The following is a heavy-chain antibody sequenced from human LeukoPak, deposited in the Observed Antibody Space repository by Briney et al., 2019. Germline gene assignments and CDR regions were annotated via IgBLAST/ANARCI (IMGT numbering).Heavy chain of an antibody. Sequence: PSETLSLTCTVSGGSMSNTAYYWGWVRQPPGKGLEWIGSIYYSGSTYYNPSLKSRVTISADMSKNQFSLQLSSVTAADTAVYYCARTGGYDMYGYATGYWGQGTLVTVSS. J-gene: IGHJ4*02. CDR3: ARTGGYDMYGYATGY. CDR2: IYYSGST. V-gene: IGHV4-39*01. CDR1: GGSMSNTAYY. D-gene: IGHD3-22*01.